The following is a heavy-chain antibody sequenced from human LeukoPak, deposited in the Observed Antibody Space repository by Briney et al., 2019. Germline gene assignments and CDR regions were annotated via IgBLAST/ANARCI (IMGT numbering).Heavy chain of an antibody. V-gene: IGHV4-34*01. D-gene: IGHD5-18*01. Sequence: SDTLSLTRAFYVYSFSVYHTSWISHPSTKGLEWIGEINHRGSTNYIPSRKSRVTISVDTSKNQFSLKLRSVNAAETAVYYCASTSAMVYFDYWGQGTLVTVSS. J-gene: IGHJ4*02. CDR1: VYSFSVYH. CDR2: INHRGST. CDR3: ASTSAMVYFDY.